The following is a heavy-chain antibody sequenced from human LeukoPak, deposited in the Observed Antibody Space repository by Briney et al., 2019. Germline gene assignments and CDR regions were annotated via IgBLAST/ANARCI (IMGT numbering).Heavy chain of an antibody. V-gene: IGHV5-51*01. D-gene: IGHD2-2*01. CDR2: IYPGDSDT. Sequence: GESPKISCKGSGYSFTSCWIGWVRQMPGKGLEWMGIIYPGDSDTRYSPSFQGQVTISADKSISTAYLQWSSLKASDTAMYYCARVVPAAMSDFDYWGQGTLVTVSS. J-gene: IGHJ4*02. CDR1: GYSFTSCW. CDR3: ARVVPAAMSDFDY.